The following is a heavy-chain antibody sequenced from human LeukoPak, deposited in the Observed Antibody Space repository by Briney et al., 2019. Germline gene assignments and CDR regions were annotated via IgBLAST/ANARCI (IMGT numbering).Heavy chain of an antibody. CDR2: IKQDGSEK. J-gene: IGHJ4*02. D-gene: IGHD3-22*01. CDR3: ARDQIGLTNYYESSGYYLD. CDR1: GFTFNNYA. Sequence: PGGSLRLSCAASGFTFNNYAMSWVRQAPGKGLEWVANIKQDGSEKYYVDSVKGRFTISRDNAKNSLYLQMNSLRAEDTAVYYCARDQIGLTNYYESSGYYLDWGQGTLVTVSS. V-gene: IGHV3-7*01.